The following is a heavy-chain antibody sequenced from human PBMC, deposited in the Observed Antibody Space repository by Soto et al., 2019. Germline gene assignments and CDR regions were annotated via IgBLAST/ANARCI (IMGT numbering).Heavy chain of an antibody. CDR2: ISSSSSYI. D-gene: IGHD3-10*01. V-gene: IGHV3-21*01. CDR1: GFTFSSYS. CDR3: ARDGLDYHGSGSYYNP. Sequence: PGGSLRLSCAASGFTFSSYSMNWVRQAPGKGLEWVSSISSSSSYIYYADSVKGRFTISRDNAKNSLYLQMNSLRAEDTAVYYCARDGLDYHGSGSYYNPWGQGTLVTVSS. J-gene: IGHJ5*02.